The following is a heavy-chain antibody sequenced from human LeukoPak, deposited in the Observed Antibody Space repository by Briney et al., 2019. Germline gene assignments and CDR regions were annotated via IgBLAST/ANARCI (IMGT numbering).Heavy chain of an antibody. J-gene: IGHJ4*02. V-gene: IGHV3-23*01. CDR3: ARARASGRSGFDY. Sequence: GGSLRLSCAASGFTFSSSAMSWVRQAPGKGLEWVAAISDTGRLSYCADSVNGRFTISRDNSKNTLSLQMNSLRDEDTAVYYCARARASGRSGFDYWGQGTLVTVSS. CDR2: ISDTGRLS. D-gene: IGHD2-15*01. CDR1: GFTFSSSA.